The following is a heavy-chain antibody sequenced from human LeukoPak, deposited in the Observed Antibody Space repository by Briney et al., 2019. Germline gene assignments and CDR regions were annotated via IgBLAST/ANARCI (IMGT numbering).Heavy chain of an antibody. Sequence: DPGGSLRLSCAASGFTFSSYAMGWVRQAPGKGLEWVSGVSGSGASTYYADSVKGRFTISRDNSKNTLYLQMNSLRDEDTAIYYCVKTLPGYDESGLFDYWGQGTLVTVSS. V-gene: IGHV3-23*01. CDR2: VSGSGAST. J-gene: IGHJ4*02. CDR1: GFTFSSYA. D-gene: IGHD5-12*01. CDR3: VKTLPGYDESGLFDY.